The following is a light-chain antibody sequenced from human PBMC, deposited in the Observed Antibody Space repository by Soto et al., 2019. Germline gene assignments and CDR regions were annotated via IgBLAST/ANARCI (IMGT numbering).Light chain of an antibody. J-gene: IGKJ2*01. CDR3: MQALQTPYT. CDR2: LGS. Sequence: DIVRTQSPLSLPVTPGEPASISCRSGQSLLHSNGYNFLDWYLQKPGQSPQLLIYLGSNRASGVPDRFSGSGSGTDFTLKISRVEAEDVGVYYCMQALQTPYTFGQGTKLEIK. CDR1: QSLLHSNGYNF. V-gene: IGKV2-28*01.